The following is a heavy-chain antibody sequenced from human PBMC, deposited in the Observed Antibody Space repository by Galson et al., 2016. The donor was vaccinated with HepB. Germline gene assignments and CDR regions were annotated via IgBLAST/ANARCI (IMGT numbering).Heavy chain of an antibody. V-gene: IGHV1-18*01. D-gene: IGHD3-10*01. CDR2: ISVYNGNT. CDR1: GYTFSTSG. Sequence: SVKVSCKASGYTFSTSGITWVRQAPGQGLEWMGWISVYNGNTNYAQNLQGRLTMTTDTSTSSAYMELRSLRSDDTAVYYCAKSDYYGSAGEYDFWDQGTLVTVSS. CDR3: AKSDYYGSAGEYDF. J-gene: IGHJ4*02.